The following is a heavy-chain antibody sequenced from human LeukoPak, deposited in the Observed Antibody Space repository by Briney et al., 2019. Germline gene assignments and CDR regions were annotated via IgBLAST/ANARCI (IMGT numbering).Heavy chain of an antibody. CDR1: GFTFDDYA. CDR3: FGYDLYYYYMDV. V-gene: IGHV3-9*01. D-gene: IGHD5-12*01. CDR2: ISWNSGSI. Sequence: GGSLRLSCAASGFTFDDYAMHWVRQAPGKGLEWVSGISWNSGSIGYADSVKGRFTISRDNAKNSLYLQMNSLRAEDTASYYCFGYDLYYYYMDVWGKGTTVTVSS. J-gene: IGHJ6*03.